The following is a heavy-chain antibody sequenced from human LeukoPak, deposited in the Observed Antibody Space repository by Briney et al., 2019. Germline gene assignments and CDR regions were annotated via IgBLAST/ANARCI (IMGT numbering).Heavy chain of an antibody. CDR3: ARLIQPQGAFDI. Sequence: PGGSLRRSCAASGFTVSSNYMNWVRQAPGMGLEWVAVLYSAGNTSYADSVKGRFTISRDNSKNTLYLQMNSLRAEDTALYYCARLIQPQGAFDIWGQGTMVTVSS. D-gene: IGHD3-16*01. CDR1: GFTVSSNY. J-gene: IGHJ3*02. V-gene: IGHV3-53*01. CDR2: LYSAGNT.